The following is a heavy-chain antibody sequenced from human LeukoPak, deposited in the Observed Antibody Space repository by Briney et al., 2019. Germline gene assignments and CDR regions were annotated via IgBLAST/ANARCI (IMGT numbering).Heavy chain of an antibody. CDR1: GYTFTSYD. V-gene: IGHV1-8*01. D-gene: IGHD3-16*01. J-gene: IGHJ6*02. CDR2: MNPNSGNT. Sequence: ASVEVSCKASGYTFTSYDINWVRQATGQGLEWMGWMNPNSGNTGYAQKFQGRVTMTRNTSISTAYMELSSLRSEDTAVYYCARSLDYYYGMDVWGQGTTVTVS. CDR3: ARSLDYYYGMDV.